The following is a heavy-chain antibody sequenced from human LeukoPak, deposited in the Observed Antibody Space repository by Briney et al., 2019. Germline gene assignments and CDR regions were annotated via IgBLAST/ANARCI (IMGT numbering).Heavy chain of an antibody. V-gene: IGHV1-2*02. CDR3: ARRIPPIAALRSTGYFQH. CDR2: INPNSGGT. D-gene: IGHD6-6*01. CDR1: GYTFTGYY. Sequence: GASVKVSCKASGYTFTGYYMHWVRQAPGQGLEWMGWINPNSGGTNYAQKFQGRVTMTRDTSISTAYMELSRLRSDDTAVYYCARRIPPIAALRSTGYFQHWGQGTLVTVSS. J-gene: IGHJ1*01.